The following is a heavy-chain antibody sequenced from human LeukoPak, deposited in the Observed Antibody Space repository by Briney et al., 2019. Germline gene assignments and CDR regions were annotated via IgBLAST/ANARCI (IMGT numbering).Heavy chain of an antibody. CDR2: IWSHGNDK. CDR3: ARDIDTSGHYSWFDP. J-gene: IGHJ5*02. CDR1: GFTFSYYG. Sequence: PGGSLRLSCAAPGFTFSYYGMHWVRQAPGKGLEWVAVIWSHGNDKYYADSVKGRFTISRDISKNTLYLQMNSLRAEDTAVYYCARDIDTSGHYSWFDPWGQGTLVTASS. V-gene: IGHV3-33*01. D-gene: IGHD3-22*01.